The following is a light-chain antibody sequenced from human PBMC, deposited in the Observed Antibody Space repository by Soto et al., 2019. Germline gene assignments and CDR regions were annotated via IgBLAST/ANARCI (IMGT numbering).Light chain of an antibody. CDR3: QFYAILLIT. V-gene: IGKV3-20*01. Sequence: VLTQSLVALSLSPGKRATISCRPSQSVSSNYLAWYQQKPGQTPRLLIYGASSRATGIPDRFSGSGSGTDFTLTINRLEPEDFTVYYCQFYAILLITLSHGTLLAIK. J-gene: IGKJ5*01. CDR2: GAS. CDR1: QSVSSNY.